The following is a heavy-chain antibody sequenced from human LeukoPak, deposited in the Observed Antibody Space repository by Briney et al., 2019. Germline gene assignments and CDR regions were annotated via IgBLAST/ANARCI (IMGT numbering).Heavy chain of an antibody. CDR2: TNHSGST. D-gene: IGHD5-12*01. J-gene: IGHJ6*03. CDR3: ARGRVIGASPTGRYYYMDV. V-gene: IGHV4-34*01. Sequence: SETLSLTCAVYGGSFSGYYWSWIRQPPGKGLEWIGETNHSGSTNYNPSLKSRVTISVDTSKNQFSLKLSSVTAADTAVYYCARGRVIGASPTGRYYYMDVWGKGTTVTVSS. CDR1: GGSFSGYY.